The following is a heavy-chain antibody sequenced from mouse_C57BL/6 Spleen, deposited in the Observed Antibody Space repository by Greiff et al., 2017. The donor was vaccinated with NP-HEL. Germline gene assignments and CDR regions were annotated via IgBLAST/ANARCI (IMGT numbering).Heavy chain of an antibody. CDR3: ARSGDGYQAGYFDV. Sequence: VQLQQSGAELARPGASVKLSCKASGYTFTSYGISWVKQRTGQGLEWIGEIYPRSGNTYYNEKFKGKATLTADKSSSTAYMELRSLTSEDSAVYFCARSGDGYQAGYFDVWGTGTTVTVSS. J-gene: IGHJ1*03. D-gene: IGHD2-3*01. CDR2: IYPRSGNT. CDR1: GYTFTSYG. V-gene: IGHV1-81*01.